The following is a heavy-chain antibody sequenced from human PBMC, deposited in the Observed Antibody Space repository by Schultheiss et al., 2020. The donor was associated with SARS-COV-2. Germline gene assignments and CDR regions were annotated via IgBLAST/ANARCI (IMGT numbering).Heavy chain of an antibody. CDR1: GFTFSSYG. CDR2: IWYDGSNK. V-gene: IGHV3-33*01. CDR3: ARGDDAFDI. J-gene: IGHJ3*02. Sequence: GESLKISCAASGFTFSSYGMHWVRQAPGKGLEWVAVIWYDGSNKYYPGSVKGRFTISRENAKNSLYLQMNSLRAGDTAVYYCARGDDAFDIWGRGTMVTVSS.